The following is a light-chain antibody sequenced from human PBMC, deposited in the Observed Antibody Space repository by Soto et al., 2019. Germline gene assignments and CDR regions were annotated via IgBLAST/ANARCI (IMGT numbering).Light chain of an antibody. V-gene: IGLV6-57*01. J-gene: IGLJ2*01. Sequence: NFMLTQPHSVSESPGKTVTISCTRSSGSIATNYVQWYQQRPGSSPTTVIYEDNQRPSGVPDRFSGSIDTSSNSASLTISGLKPEEEADYYCQSSDSSDVIFGGGTKLTVL. CDR2: EDN. CDR1: SGSIATNY. CDR3: QSSDSSDVI.